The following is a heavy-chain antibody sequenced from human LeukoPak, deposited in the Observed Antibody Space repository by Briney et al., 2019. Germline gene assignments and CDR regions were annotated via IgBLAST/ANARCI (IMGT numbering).Heavy chain of an antibody. D-gene: IGHD6-19*01. CDR2: LNAGNGNT. CDR3: ARRGYSSGWSEEFWFDP. V-gene: IGHV1-3*01. CDR1: GYTFTSYA. J-gene: IGHJ5*02. Sequence: ASVKVSCKASGYTFTSYAMHWVRQAPGQRLEWMGWLNAGNGNTKYSQKFQGRVTITRDTSASTAYMELSSLRSEDTAVYYCARRGYSSGWSEEFWFDPWGQGTLVTVSS.